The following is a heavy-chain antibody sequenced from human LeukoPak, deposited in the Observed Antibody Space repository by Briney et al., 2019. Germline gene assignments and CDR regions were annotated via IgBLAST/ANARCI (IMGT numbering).Heavy chain of an antibody. D-gene: IGHD3-3*01. Sequence: GGSLRLSCAASGFTFSSYAMSWVRQAPGKGLEWVSAISGSGGSTYYADSVKGRFTISRDNSKNTLYLQMNGLRAEGTAVYYCAKDYDFWSGYPYYFDYWGQGTLVTVSS. CDR2: ISGSGGST. V-gene: IGHV3-23*01. J-gene: IGHJ4*02. CDR1: GFTFSSYA. CDR3: AKDYDFWSGYPYYFDY.